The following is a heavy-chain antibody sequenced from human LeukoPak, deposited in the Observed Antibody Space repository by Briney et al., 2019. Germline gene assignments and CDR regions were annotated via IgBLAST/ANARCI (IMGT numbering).Heavy chain of an antibody. CDR3: ARVVLGYYDSSGYFDY. CDR1: GGSISSSSYY. Sequence: SETLSLTCTVSGGSISSSSYYWGWIRQPPGKGLEWIGYIYHSGSTYYNPSLKSRVSISVDRSKNQFSLKLSSVTAADTAVYYCARVVLGYYDSSGYFDYWGQGTLVTVSS. J-gene: IGHJ4*02. D-gene: IGHD3-22*01. CDR2: IYHSGST. V-gene: IGHV4-39*07.